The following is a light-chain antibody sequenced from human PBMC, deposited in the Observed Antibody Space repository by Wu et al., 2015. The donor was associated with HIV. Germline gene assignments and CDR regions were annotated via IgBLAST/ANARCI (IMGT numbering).Light chain of an antibody. V-gene: IGKV1-13*02. CDR2: DAS. CDR3: QQLNSFPLT. Sequence: AIQLTQSPSSLSASIGDRVNITCRASQDIFTYLAWYQQTPGKAPRALIYDASTLQSGVSPRFSGSGSGAHFTLTISGLQREDFAIYYCQQLNSFPLTFGQGSRLEIK. CDR1: QDIFTY. J-gene: IGKJ5*01.